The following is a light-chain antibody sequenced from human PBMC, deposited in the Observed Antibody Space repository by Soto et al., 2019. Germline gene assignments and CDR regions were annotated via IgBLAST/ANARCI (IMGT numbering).Light chain of an antibody. CDR3: QQYNTWRT. J-gene: IGKJ1*01. Sequence: EIVMTQSPATLSVSPGERATLSCRASQSINSNLAWYQQKPGQAPRLLIYDASTRATGIPARFSGSGSGTEFTLTISSLQSEDFAVYYCQQYNTWRTFGQGTKVEIK. CDR1: QSINSN. CDR2: DAS. V-gene: IGKV3-15*01.